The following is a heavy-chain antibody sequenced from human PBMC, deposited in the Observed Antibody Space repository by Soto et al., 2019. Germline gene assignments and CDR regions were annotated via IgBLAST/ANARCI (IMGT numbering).Heavy chain of an antibody. CDR2: INPNSGGT. Sequence: GASVKVSCKASGYTFTGYYMHWVRQAPGQGLEWMGWINPNSGGTNYAQKFQGRVTMTRDTSISTAYMELSRLRSDDTAVYYCARGRAYCGGDCYQTYYFDYWGQGPLVTVSS. D-gene: IGHD2-21*02. J-gene: IGHJ4*02. CDR3: ARGRAYCGGDCYQTYYFDY. CDR1: GYTFTGYY. V-gene: IGHV1-2*02.